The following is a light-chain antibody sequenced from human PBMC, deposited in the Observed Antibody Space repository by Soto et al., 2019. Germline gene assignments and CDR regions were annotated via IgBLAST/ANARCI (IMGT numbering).Light chain of an antibody. J-gene: IGKJ1*01. CDR2: GAS. CDR1: QSISSN. CDR3: QQYDYWPWT. Sequence: EIVMTQSPATLSVSPGERATLSCRASQSISSNLAWYQHKPGQAPRLLIYGASTRATGIPAGFSGSGSGTEFNITISSLQSEDSAVYSCQQYDYWPWTFGQGTKVEIK. V-gene: IGKV3-15*01.